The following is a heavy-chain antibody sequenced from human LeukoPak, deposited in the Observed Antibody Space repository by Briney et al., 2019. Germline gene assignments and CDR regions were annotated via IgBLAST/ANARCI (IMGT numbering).Heavy chain of an antibody. D-gene: IGHD3-3*01. J-gene: IGHJ6*02. CDR3: AKDRVQGFGVVIRYYGMDV. CDR2: ICGSGGST. V-gene: IGHV3-23*01. CDR1: GFTFSSYA. Sequence: GGSLRLSCAASGFTFSSYAISWVRQAPGEGLGWVSAICGSGGSTYYADSVKGRFTISRDNSKNTLYLQMNSLRAEDTAVYYCAKDRVQGFGVVIRYYGMDVWGQGTTVTVSS.